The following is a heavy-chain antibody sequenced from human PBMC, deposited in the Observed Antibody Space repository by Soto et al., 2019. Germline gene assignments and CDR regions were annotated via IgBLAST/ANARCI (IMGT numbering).Heavy chain of an antibody. CDR3: ARQLAATGTAGTFDY. Sequence: QVQLQQSGPGLVKPSQTLSLTCAISGDSVSSNSAAWTWIRQSPSRGLEWLGRTYYRSTWGNDSATSLKSRITINPATSNNQFSLHLNSVTPEDTAVYYCARQLAATGTAGTFDYWGQGTLVTVSS. D-gene: IGHD6-13*01. CDR1: GDSVSSNSAA. V-gene: IGHV6-1*01. J-gene: IGHJ4*02. CDR2: TYYRSTWGN.